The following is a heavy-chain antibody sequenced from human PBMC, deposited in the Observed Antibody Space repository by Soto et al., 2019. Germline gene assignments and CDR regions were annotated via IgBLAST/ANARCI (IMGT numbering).Heavy chain of an antibody. J-gene: IGHJ4*02. CDR1: GGSITDFY. CDR2: IYYSGRT. D-gene: IGHD6-6*01. CDR3: ARLGGIAARTFDY. V-gene: IGHV4-59*01. Sequence: QVQLQESGPGLVTPSETLSLTCTVSGGSITDFYWSWVRQPPGKALEWIGYIYYSGRTDYNPSLQSRDTISVDPSKTQYSLNLRSVNTADTAVYYCARLGGIAARTFDYWGQGTLVTVSS.